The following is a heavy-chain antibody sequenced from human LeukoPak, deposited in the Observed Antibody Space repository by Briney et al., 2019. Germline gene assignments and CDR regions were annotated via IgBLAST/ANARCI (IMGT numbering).Heavy chain of an antibody. CDR3: ARGGHGHTQNDY. CDR2: NNPNTGDT. J-gene: IGHJ4*02. V-gene: IGHV1-2*02. CDR1: GYTFTDYH. Sequence: VASVKVSCKASGYTFTDYHMHWVRQAPGQGLEWMGWNNPNTGDTNYAQSFQGRVTMTRDTSITTSYMELSSLISDDTALYYCARGGHGHTQNDYWGQGTLVTVSS. D-gene: IGHD2-2*02.